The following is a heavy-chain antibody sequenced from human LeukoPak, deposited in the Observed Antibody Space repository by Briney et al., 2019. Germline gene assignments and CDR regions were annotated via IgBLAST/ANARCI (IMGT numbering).Heavy chain of an antibody. CDR2: ISSSSSYI. D-gene: IGHD3-16*01. J-gene: IGHJ4*02. CDR3: ASGRWGTFDY. V-gene: IGHV3-21*01. Sequence: GGSLRLSCAASGFTFSTYTMNWVRRAPGKGLEWVSSISSSSSYIYYADSVKGRFTISRDNAKNSLYLQMNSLRAEDTAVYYCASGRWGTFDYWGQGTLVTVSS. CDR1: GFTFSTYT.